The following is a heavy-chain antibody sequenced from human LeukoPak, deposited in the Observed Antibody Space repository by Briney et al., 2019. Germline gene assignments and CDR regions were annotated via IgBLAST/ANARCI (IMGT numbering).Heavy chain of an antibody. CDR1: GFTVTNNY. Sequence: GGSLRLSCAASGFTVTNNYMCWVRQAPGKGLEWVSVIFSNDNTYHADSVKGRFPISRDTSKNTLYLQMNSLRAEDTAVYYCAAVSTKTYYYGLDVWGQGTTVTVSS. CDR3: AAVSTKTYYYGLDV. D-gene: IGHD4-17*01. J-gene: IGHJ6*02. V-gene: IGHV3-53*01. CDR2: IFSNDNT.